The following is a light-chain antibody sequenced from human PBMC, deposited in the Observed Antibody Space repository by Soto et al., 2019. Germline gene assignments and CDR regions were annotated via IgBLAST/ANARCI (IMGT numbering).Light chain of an antibody. CDR1: SSNIGNDY. CDR3: VAWDDSLSGYV. CDR2: KNN. V-gene: IGLV1-47*01. J-gene: IGLJ1*01. Sequence: QSVLTQPPSASGTPGQRVTISCSGSSSNIGNDYVCWYQQLPGTAPKLLIYKNNQRPSGVPDRFSGSKSGTSASLAISGLRSEYEADYYCVAWDDSLSGYVFGTGTKVTVL.